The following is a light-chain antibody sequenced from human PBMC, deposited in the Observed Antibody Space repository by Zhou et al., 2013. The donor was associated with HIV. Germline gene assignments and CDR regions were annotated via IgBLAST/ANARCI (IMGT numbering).Light chain of an antibody. J-gene: IGKJ1*01. V-gene: IGKV3-20*01. CDR2: GAS. Sequence: EIVLTQSPGTLSLSPGERATLSCRASQSVSSSYLAWYQQKPGQAPRLLIHGASSRATGIPDRFSGSGSGTDFTLTISRLEPEDFAVYYCQQYGSSPTTFGQGPRWKSN. CDR3: QQYGSSPTT. CDR1: QSVSSSY.